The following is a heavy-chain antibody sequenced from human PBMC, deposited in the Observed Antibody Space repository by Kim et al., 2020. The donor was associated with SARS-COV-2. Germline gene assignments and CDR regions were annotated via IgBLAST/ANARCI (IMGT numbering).Heavy chain of an antibody. CDR1: GDSISSSSYY. CDR2: IYYSGST. D-gene: IGHD4-17*01. V-gene: IGHV4-39*01. CDR3: ANGGDYGDTHVGTHT. Sequence: SETLSLTCTVSGDSISSSSYYWGWIRQPPGKGLEWIGSIYYSGSTYYNPSLKSRVTISVDTSKNQFSLQLSSVTAADTAVYYCANGGDYGDTHVGTHTWGRGTLVTVCS. J-gene: IGHJ4*02.